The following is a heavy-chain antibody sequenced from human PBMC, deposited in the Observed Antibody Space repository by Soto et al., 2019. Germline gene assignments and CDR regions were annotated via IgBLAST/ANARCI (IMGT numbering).Heavy chain of an antibody. CDR3: ARDSKYESDAFDI. CDR1: GYTFTIYY. V-gene: IGHV1-46*01. J-gene: IGHJ3*02. CDR2: INPSGGST. D-gene: IGHD3-3*01. Sequence: ASVKVSCKASGYTFTIYYMHCVVQAPGQWRDGMGIINPSGGSTSYAQKFQGRVTMTRDTSTSTVYMELSSLRSEDTAVYYCARDSKYESDAFDIWGQGTMVTVSS.